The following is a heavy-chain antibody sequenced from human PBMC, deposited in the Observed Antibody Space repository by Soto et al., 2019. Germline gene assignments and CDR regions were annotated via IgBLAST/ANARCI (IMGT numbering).Heavy chain of an antibody. CDR2: IIPIFGTA. J-gene: IGHJ6*02. D-gene: IGHD3-3*01. Sequence: VAPVKVSCKACGCTFSSYAISCVRQAPGQGLEWMGGIIPIFGTANYAQKFQGRVTITADESTSTAYMELSSLRSEDTAVYYCARDKRITIFGALDVWGQGTTVTVSS. CDR1: GCTFSSYA. CDR3: ARDKRITIFGALDV. V-gene: IGHV1-69*13.